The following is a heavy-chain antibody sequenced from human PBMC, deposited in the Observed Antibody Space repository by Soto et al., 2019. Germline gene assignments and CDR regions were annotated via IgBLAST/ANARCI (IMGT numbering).Heavy chain of an antibody. CDR2: IYYSGST. Sequence: PSETLSLTCTVSGGSISSSSYYWGWIRQPPGKGLEWIGSIYYSGSTYYNPSLKSRVTISVDTSKNQFSLKLSSVTAADTAVYYCARHSGGWYGAYGMDVWGQGTTVTVSS. V-gene: IGHV4-39*01. J-gene: IGHJ6*02. CDR1: GGSISSSSYY. D-gene: IGHD6-19*01. CDR3: ARHSGGWYGAYGMDV.